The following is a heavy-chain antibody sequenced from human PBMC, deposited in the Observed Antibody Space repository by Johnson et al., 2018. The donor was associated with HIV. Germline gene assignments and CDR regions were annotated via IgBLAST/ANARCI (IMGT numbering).Heavy chain of an antibody. CDR2: VRTEAKNHAT. Sequence: VQLVESGGGLIQPGGSLRLSCAASGFTVSSNYMSWVRQAPGKGLEWVGRVRTEAKNHATAYAASVTGRFSISRDDSKNTAYLQMNSLKTEDTAMYYCTRWLDNDDFWDAFDIWGQGTMVTVSS. D-gene: IGHD3/OR15-3a*01. V-gene: IGHV3-73*01. J-gene: IGHJ3*02. CDR3: TRWLDNDDFWDAFDI. CDR1: GFTVSSNY.